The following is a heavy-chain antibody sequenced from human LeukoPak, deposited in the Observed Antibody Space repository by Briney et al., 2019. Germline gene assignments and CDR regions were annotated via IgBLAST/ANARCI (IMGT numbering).Heavy chain of an antibody. J-gene: IGHJ4*02. D-gene: IGHD3-10*01. Sequence: PGGTLRLSCAASGFTFSSYGMSWVRQAPGKGLEWVSAISGSGGSTYYADSVKGRFTISRDNSKNTLYLQMNSLRAEDTAVYYCAKDLALGYYGSGDYWGQGTLVTVSS. CDR2: ISGSGGST. V-gene: IGHV3-23*01. CDR3: AKDLALGYYGSGDY. CDR1: GFTFSSYG.